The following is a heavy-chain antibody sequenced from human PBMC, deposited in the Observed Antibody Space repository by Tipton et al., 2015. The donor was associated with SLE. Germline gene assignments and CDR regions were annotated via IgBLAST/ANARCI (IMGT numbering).Heavy chain of an antibody. J-gene: IGHJ4*02. CDR1: GGSISSRTYY. V-gene: IGHV4-39*07. D-gene: IGHD4-11*01. CDR2: IFYTGRT. CDR3: ARDYMDYIMFGY. Sequence: TLSLTCTVSGGSISSRTYYWGWVRQPPGKGLEWIGSIFYTGRTYPNPSLRSRVTISIDASGNRFSLKVKSMTAADTAVYYCARDYMDYIMFGYWGQVALVGFSA.